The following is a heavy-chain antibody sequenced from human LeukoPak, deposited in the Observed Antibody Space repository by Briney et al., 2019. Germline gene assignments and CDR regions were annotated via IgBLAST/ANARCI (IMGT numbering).Heavy chain of an antibody. D-gene: IGHD2-15*01. Sequence: ASVKVSCKASGYTFTGYYMHWVRQAPGQGLEWMGWINPNSGGTNYAQKFQGRVTTTRDTSISTAYMELSRLRSDDTAVYYCARDGYCSGGSCYFSLLFDYWGQGTLVTVSS. CDR1: GYTFTGYY. J-gene: IGHJ4*02. CDR3: ARDGYCSGGSCYFSLLFDY. V-gene: IGHV1-2*02. CDR2: INPNSGGT.